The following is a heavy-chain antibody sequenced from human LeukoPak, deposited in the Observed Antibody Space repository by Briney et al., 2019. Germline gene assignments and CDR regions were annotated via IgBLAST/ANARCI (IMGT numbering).Heavy chain of an antibody. V-gene: IGHV1-8*01. CDR1: GYTFTSYD. J-gene: IGHJ4*02. Sequence: ASVKVSCKASGYTFTSYDINWVRQATGQGLEWMGWMNPSSGDTGHVLKFQGRVTMTRDTSTSTAYMELSSLTSEDTAVYYCARSPTIVRRIDYWGQGTLVTVSS. CDR2: MNPSSGDT. D-gene: IGHD3-10*01. CDR3: ARSPTIVRRIDY.